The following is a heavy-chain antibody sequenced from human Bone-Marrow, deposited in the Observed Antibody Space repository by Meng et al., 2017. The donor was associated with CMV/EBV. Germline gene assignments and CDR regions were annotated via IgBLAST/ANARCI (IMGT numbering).Heavy chain of an antibody. D-gene: IGHD4-11*01. CDR1: GYSFTSYH. V-gene: IGHV1-46*01. CDR3: VVNLGDYSNYASSFDY. CDR2: INPGGST. Sequence: ASVKVSCKASGYSFTSYHMHWVRQAPGQGLEWMGIINPGGSTKYAEKFQGRVTMPRDTSTSTVYMELRSLRSEDTAVYYCVVNLGDYSNYASSFDYWGQRTLVTVSS. J-gene: IGHJ4*02.